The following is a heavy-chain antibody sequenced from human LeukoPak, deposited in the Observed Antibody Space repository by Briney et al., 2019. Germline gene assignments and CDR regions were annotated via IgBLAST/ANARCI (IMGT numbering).Heavy chain of an antibody. D-gene: IGHD3-10*01. CDR1: GGTFSSYA. CDR3: AGVVTSRGVDY. Sequence: SVKVSCKASGGTFSSYAISWVRQAHGPGLEWMGRIIPILGIANYAQKFQGRVTITADKSTSTDYMELSSLRSEDTAVYYWAGVVTSRGVDYWGQGTLVTVSS. CDR2: IIPILGIA. V-gene: IGHV1-69*10. J-gene: IGHJ4*02.